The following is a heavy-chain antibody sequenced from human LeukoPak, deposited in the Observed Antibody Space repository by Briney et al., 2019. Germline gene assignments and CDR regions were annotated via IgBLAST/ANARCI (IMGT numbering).Heavy chain of an antibody. CDR3: ARALYYDILTGSQDNYYYYYGMDV. CDR1: GGSISSYY. V-gene: IGHV4-59*01. Sequence: SETLSLTCTVSGGSISSYYWSWIRQPPGKGLEWIGYIYYSGSTNYNPSLKSRVTISVDTSKNQFSLKPSSVTAADTAVYYCARALYYDILTGSQDNYYYYYGMDVWGQGTTVTVSS. CDR2: IYYSGST. D-gene: IGHD3-9*01. J-gene: IGHJ6*02.